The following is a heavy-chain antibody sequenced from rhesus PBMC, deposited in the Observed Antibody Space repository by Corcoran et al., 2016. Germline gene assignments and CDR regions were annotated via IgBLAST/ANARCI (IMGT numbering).Heavy chain of an antibody. CDR1: GYSFPNYS. CDR3: ARVMEAGTTRSRFDV. D-gene: IGHD1-20*01. J-gene: IGHJ5-1*01. CDR2: IHQSKGKK. Sequence: QVHLVQSGAEVKNPGASVRLSCKPSGYSFPNYSINWVSQGPEQVLDWMGEIHQSKGKKGYAQRSQGRVTMTRDTSTRTAYMELNSLTSEDTAVYYCARVMEAGTTRSRFDVWGPGVLVTVSS. V-gene: IGHV1S9*01.